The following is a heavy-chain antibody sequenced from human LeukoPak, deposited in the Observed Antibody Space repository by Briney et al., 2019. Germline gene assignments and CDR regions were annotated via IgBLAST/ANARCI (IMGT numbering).Heavy chain of an antibody. Sequence: ASVKVSCKASGYTFTSYYMHWVRQAPGQGLEWMGIINPSGGSTSYAQKFQGRVTMTRDTSTSTVYMELSSLRSEDTAVYYRARGWYCSSTSCYWMGDPNFDYWGQGTLVTVSS. J-gene: IGHJ4*02. CDR2: INPSGGST. CDR1: GYTFTSYY. CDR3: ARGWYCSSTSCYWMGDPNFDY. D-gene: IGHD2-2*01. V-gene: IGHV1-46*01.